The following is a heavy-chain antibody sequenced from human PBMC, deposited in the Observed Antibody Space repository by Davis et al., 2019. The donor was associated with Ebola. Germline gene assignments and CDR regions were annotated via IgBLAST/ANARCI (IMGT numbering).Heavy chain of an antibody. Sequence: GESLKISCAASGFSFRTNWMQWVRQAPGQGLVWVSRINSYGSFTSYGDSVKGRFTISRDNAKNTLYLQMTSLRADDTAVYYCATDPYGGNPQSADYWGQGSLVTVSS. CDR3: ATDPYGGNPQSADY. V-gene: IGHV3-74*01. CDR2: INSYGSFT. D-gene: IGHD3-16*01. CDR1: GFSFRTNW. J-gene: IGHJ4*02.